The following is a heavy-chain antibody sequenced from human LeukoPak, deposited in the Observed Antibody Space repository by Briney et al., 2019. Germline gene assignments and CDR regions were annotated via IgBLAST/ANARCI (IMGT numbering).Heavy chain of an antibody. D-gene: IGHD3-10*01. Sequence: GRSLRLSCAASGFTFSSYAMHWVRQAPGKGLEWVAVISYDGSNKYYADSVKGRFTISRDNSKNTLYLQMNSLRAEDTAVYYCAKDLSRWFGEYSLDYWGQGTLVTVSS. J-gene: IGHJ4*02. CDR2: ISYDGSNK. V-gene: IGHV3-30*04. CDR3: AKDLSRWFGEYSLDY. CDR1: GFTFSSYA.